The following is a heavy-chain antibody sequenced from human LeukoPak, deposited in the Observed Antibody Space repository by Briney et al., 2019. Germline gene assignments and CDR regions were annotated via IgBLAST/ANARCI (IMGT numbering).Heavy chain of an antibody. CDR2: IKQDGSEK. V-gene: IGHV3-7*03. CDR1: GFTLSSYW. J-gene: IGHJ4*02. CDR3: ARAYDYYFDY. Sequence: PGGSLRLSCAASGFTLSSYWMSWVRQAPGKGLEWVANIKQDGSEKYYVDSVKGRFTISRDNAKNSLYLQMNSLRAEDTAVYYCARAYDYYFDYWGQGTLVTVSS. D-gene: IGHD3-16*01.